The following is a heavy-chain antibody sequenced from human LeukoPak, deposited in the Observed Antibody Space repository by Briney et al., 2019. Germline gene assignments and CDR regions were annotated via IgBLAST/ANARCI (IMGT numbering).Heavy chain of an antibody. CDR2: IRYDGSNK. V-gene: IGHV3-30*02. Sequence: PGGSLRLSCAASGFTFSSYGMHWVRQAPGKGLDWVAFIRYDGSNKYYADSVKGRFTISRDNSKNTLYLQMNSLRAEDTAVYYCAKHPRYSGSYYFDYWGQGTLVTVSS. D-gene: IGHD1-26*01. J-gene: IGHJ4*02. CDR3: AKHPRYSGSYYFDY. CDR1: GFTFSSYG.